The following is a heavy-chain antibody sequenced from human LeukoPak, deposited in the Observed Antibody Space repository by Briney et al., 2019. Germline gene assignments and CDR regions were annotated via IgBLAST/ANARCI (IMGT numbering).Heavy chain of an antibody. Sequence: GGSLRLSCAASGFTFSSCGMHWVRQAPGKGLEWVAFIRYDGSNKYYADPVKGRFTISRDNSKNTLYLQMNSLRAEDTAVYYCAKLHTTGTPNGDYWGQGTLVTVSS. CDR3: AKLHTTGTPNGDY. D-gene: IGHD1-1*01. J-gene: IGHJ4*02. CDR2: IRYDGSNK. CDR1: GFTFSSCG. V-gene: IGHV3-30*02.